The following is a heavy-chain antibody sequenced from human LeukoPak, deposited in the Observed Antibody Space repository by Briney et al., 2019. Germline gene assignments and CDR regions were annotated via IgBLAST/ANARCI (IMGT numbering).Heavy chain of an antibody. Sequence: SETLSLTSTVSGGSISSGSYYWSWIRQPAGKGLEWIGRIYTSGSTNYNPSLKSRVTISVDTSKNQFSLKLSSVTAADTAVYYCARGNGGSGRYTYWAHYYFDYWGQGTLVTVSS. CDR1: GGSISSGSYY. D-gene: IGHD3-10*01. CDR2: IYTSGST. V-gene: IGHV4-61*02. CDR3: ARGNGGSGRYTYWAHYYFDY. J-gene: IGHJ4*02.